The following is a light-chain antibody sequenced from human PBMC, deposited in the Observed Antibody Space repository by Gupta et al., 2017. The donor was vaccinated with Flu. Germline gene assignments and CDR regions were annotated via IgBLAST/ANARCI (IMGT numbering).Light chain of an antibody. CDR2: DAS. CDR3: QQYNNWPPYS. CDR1: QSVSSN. Sequence: ELVMTQSPATLSVSPGERATLSCRASQSVSSNLAWYQQKPGQAPRLLIYDASTRATGITARFSGSGAGTEFILTISSLQSEDFAVYYCQQYNNWPPYSFGQGTKMEIK. V-gene: IGKV3-15*01. J-gene: IGKJ2*03.